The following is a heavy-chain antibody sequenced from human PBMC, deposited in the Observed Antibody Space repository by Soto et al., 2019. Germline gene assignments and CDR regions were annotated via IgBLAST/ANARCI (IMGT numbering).Heavy chain of an antibody. V-gene: IGHV3-33*01. Sequence: GGSLRLSCAASGFIFKSYGIHWVRQAPGKGLEWVAVIWHDGKNKYYSDSAMGRFTISRDNSKNTLYLQMNSLRAEDTAVYYCARDRGSESGMYVWGQGTTVTVSS. J-gene: IGHJ6*02. CDR3: ARDRGSESGMYV. D-gene: IGHD3-10*01. CDR1: GFIFKSYG. CDR2: IWHDGKNK.